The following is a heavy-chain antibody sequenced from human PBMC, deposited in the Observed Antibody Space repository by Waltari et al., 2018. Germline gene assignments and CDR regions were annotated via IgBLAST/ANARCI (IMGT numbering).Heavy chain of an antibody. V-gene: IGHV4-38-2*01. D-gene: IGHD3-3*01. Sequence: QVQLQESGPGLVKPSETLSLTCAVSGYSISSGYYWGWIRQPPGKGLEWIGSIYHSGSTYYNPSLKSRVTISVDTSKNQFSLKLSSVTAADTAVYYCASGGWGYDFWSGNWYFDLWGRGTLATVSS. CDR2: IYHSGST. CDR3: ASGGWGYDFWSGNWYFDL. J-gene: IGHJ2*01. CDR1: GYSISSGYY.